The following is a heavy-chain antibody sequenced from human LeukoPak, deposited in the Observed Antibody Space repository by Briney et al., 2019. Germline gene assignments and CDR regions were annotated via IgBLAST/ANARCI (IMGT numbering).Heavy chain of an antibody. V-gene: IGHV4-34*01. Sequence: PSETLSLTCAVYGGSFSGYYWSWIRQPPGKGLEWIGKINHSGSTNYNPSLKSRVTISVDTSKNQFSLKLSSVTAADTAVYYCARGFCSSTSCYTLYHWFDPWGQGTLVTVSS. CDR3: ARGFCSSTSCYTLYHWFDP. CDR2: INHSGST. D-gene: IGHD2-2*02. CDR1: GGSFSGYY. J-gene: IGHJ5*02.